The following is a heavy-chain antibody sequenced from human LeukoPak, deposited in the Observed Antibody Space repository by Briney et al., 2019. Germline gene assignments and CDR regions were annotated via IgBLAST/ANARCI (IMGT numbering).Heavy chain of an antibody. V-gene: IGHV4-39*07. D-gene: IGHD6-13*01. CDR2: IYYSGST. J-gene: IGHJ5*02. CDR1: GGSISSSSYY. CDR3: ARTSWSAVNWFDP. Sequence: PSETLSLTCTVSGGSISSSSYYWGWIRQPPGKGLEWIGSIYYSGSTNYNPSLKSRVTISVDTSKNQFSLKLSSVTAADTAVYYCARTSWSAVNWFDPWGQGTLVTVSS.